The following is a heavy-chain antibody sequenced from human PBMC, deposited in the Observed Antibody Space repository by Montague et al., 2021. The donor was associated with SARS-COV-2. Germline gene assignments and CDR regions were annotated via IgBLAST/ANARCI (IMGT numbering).Heavy chain of an antibody. CDR3: GRDAKATVY. J-gene: IGHJ4*02. V-gene: IGHV3-11*01. D-gene: IGHD1-1*01. CDR1: GFIFSDYH. CDR2: ISSSGTFI. Sequence: SLRLSCAASGFIFSDYHMTWVRQAPGKGLEWVSYISSSGTFIYYADSLKGRFTISRDNAKNSLYLQMNSLTAEDTAVYYCGRDAKATVYWGQGTLVTVSS.